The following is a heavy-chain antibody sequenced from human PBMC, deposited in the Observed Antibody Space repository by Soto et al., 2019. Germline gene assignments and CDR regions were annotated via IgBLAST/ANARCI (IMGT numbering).Heavy chain of an antibody. CDR1: GFTFSSYW. Sequence: EVQLVESGGGLVQPGGSLRLSCAASGFTFSSYWMSWVRQAPGKGLEWVANIKQDGSEKYYVDSVKGRFTISRDNAKNSLYLQMSSLRAEDTAVYYCARGRFDCSNWWWFDPWGQGTLVTVSS. D-gene: IGHD4-4*01. CDR3: ARGRFDCSNWWWFDP. V-gene: IGHV3-7*01. J-gene: IGHJ5*02. CDR2: IKQDGSEK.